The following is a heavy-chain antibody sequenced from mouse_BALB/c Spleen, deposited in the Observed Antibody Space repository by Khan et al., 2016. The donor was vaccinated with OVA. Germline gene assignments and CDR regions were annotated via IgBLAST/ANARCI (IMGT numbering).Heavy chain of an antibody. D-gene: IGHD4-1*01. Sequence: EVQLQESGPGLVKPSQSLSLTYSVAGYSITSGCYWNWIRQFPGNKLEWMGYISYDGINNYNPSLKNRISLTRDTSKNQVFLKLNSVTAEDTATYFCARAETAPYYFDYWGQGTTLTVSS. J-gene: IGHJ2*01. CDR2: ISYDGIN. CDR3: ARAETAPYYFDY. CDR1: GYSITSGCY. V-gene: IGHV3-6*02.